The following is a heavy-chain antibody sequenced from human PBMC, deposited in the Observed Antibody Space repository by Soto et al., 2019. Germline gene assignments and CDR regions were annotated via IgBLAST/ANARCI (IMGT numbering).Heavy chain of an antibody. J-gene: IGHJ3*02. D-gene: IGHD1-26*01. CDR3: AKDMGIEGSSVRAFDI. V-gene: IGHV3-23*01. Sequence: EVQLLESGGGLVQPGGSPRLSCAASGFTFSSHGMNWVRQAPGKGLEWVSFISGSAGTTYYADSVKGRFTISRDNSKNTLYLQMNSLRAEDTAVYYCAKDMGIEGSSVRAFDIWGQGTMVTVSS. CDR1: GFTFSSHG. CDR2: ISGSAGTT.